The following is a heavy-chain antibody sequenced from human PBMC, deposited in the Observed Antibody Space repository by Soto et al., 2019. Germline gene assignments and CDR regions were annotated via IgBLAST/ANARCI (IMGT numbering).Heavy chain of an antibody. CDR1: GDTFADYY. J-gene: IGHJ4*02. CDR3: ARGGDVVVVTAALDY. Sequence: QVQLVQSGAEVKKPGASVKVSCKAAGDTFADYYIHWVRQAPGQGLEWLGTVNPSGGHTTYAQHFLGRVTMTRDTSTSTLYMELTSLTSGDTAVYYCARGGDVVVVTAALDYWGRGTLVSVSS. CDR2: VNPSGGHT. D-gene: IGHD2-21*02. V-gene: IGHV1-46*01.